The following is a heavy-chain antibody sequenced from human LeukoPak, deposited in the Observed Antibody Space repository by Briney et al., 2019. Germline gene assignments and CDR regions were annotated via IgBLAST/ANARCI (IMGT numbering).Heavy chain of an antibody. CDR1: GGSTSRYY. Sequence: SETLSLTCTVSGGSTSRYYWSWIRQPAGKGLEWIGRISTSGSTNYNPSLKSRVTMSVDTSKNQFSLKLSSVTAADTAVYYCARRGASSSEEYWGQGTLVIVSS. CDR2: ISTSGST. V-gene: IGHV4-4*07. D-gene: IGHD6-6*01. J-gene: IGHJ4*02. CDR3: ARRGASSSEEY.